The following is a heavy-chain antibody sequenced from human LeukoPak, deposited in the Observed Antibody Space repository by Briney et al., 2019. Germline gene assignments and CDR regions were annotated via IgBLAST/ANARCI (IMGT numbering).Heavy chain of an antibody. Sequence: SETLSLTCAVSGGTFRGFFWSWIRQPPGKGPAWIGEIDHSGSPNYDPSLESRVTLSVDTSKNQVSLTLNSVTAADTAVYYCARGLRFHIGSGNWFDLWGQGTLVTVSS. CDR1: GGTFRGFF. CDR2: IDHSGSP. V-gene: IGHV4-34*01. J-gene: IGHJ5*02. CDR3: ARGLRFHIGSGNWFDL. D-gene: IGHD3-10*01.